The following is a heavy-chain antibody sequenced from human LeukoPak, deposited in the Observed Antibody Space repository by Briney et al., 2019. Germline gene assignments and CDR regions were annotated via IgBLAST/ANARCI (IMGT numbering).Heavy chain of an antibody. CDR3: ARDASDTAMVGYFQH. CDR1: GFTFSSYW. CDR2: INSDGSST. D-gene: IGHD5-18*01. Sequence: GGSLRLSCAASGFTFSSYWMHWVRQAPGKGLVWVSRINSDGSSTSYADSVKGRFTISRDNSKIILYLQINSLRAEDTAVYYCARDASDTAMVGYFQHWGQGTLVTVSS. V-gene: IGHV3-74*01. J-gene: IGHJ1*01.